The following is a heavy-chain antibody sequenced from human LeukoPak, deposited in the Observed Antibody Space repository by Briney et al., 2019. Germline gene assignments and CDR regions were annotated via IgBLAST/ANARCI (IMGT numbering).Heavy chain of an antibody. Sequence: ASVKVSCKASGYTFTSYDISWVRQAPGQGLEWMGWISTNNCDTNYAQRFQGRVTMTTDTSTTTAYMELRSLRSDDTAIYYCARGSYFDYWGQGTLVTVSS. CDR3: ARGSYFDY. CDR1: GYTFTSYD. J-gene: IGHJ4*02. V-gene: IGHV1-18*01. CDR2: ISTNNCDT.